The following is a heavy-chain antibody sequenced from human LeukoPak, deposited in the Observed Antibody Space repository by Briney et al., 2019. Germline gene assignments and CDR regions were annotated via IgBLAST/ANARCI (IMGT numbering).Heavy chain of an antibody. CDR1: GGSVSSGSYY. Sequence: SETLSLTCTVSGGSVSSGSYYWSWIRQPPGKGLEWIGYIYYSGSTNYNPSLKSRVTISVDTSKNQFSLKLRSVPAADTAVYYCARYPDITAMGKSYFDYWGQGTLVTVSS. CDR3: ARYPDITAMGKSYFDY. D-gene: IGHD5-18*01. V-gene: IGHV4-61*01. CDR2: IYYSGST. J-gene: IGHJ4*02.